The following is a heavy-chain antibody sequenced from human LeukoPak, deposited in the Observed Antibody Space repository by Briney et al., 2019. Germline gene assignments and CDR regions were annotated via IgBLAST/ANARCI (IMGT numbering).Heavy chain of an antibody. CDR1: GGSISSYY. CDR3: ARHPPEWIQLWFHGRAGGWFDP. Sequence: SETLSLTCTVSGGSISSYYWSWIRRPPGKGLEWIGYIYYSGSTNYNPSLKSRVTISVDTSKNQFSLKLSSVTAADTAVYYCARHPPEWIQLWFHGRAGGWFDPWGQGTLVTVSS. CDR2: IYYSGST. D-gene: IGHD5-18*01. V-gene: IGHV4-59*08. J-gene: IGHJ5*02.